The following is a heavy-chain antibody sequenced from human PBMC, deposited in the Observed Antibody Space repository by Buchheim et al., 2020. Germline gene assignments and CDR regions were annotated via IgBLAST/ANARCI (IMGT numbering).Heavy chain of an antibody. CDR3: AKEGVVAATHYYYYYGMDV. V-gene: IGHV3-23*01. Sequence: EVQLLESGGGLVQPGGSLRLSCAASGFIFSSYAMSWVRQAPGKGLEWVSAISVSGGSTYYADSVKGRFTISRDNSKNTLYLQMNSLRAEDTAVYYCAKEGVVAATHYYYYYGMDVWGQGTT. J-gene: IGHJ6*02. D-gene: IGHD2-15*01. CDR1: GFIFSSYA. CDR2: ISVSGGST.